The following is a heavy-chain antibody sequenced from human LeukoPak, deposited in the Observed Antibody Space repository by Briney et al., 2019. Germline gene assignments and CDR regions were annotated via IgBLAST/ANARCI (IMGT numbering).Heavy chain of an antibody. D-gene: IGHD2-2*01. CDR1: GYTFTSYG. CDR2: ISAYNGNK. Sequence: ASVKVSCKASGYTFTSYGISWVRQAPGQGLEWMGWISAYNGNKNYAQKLQGRVTMTTDTSTSTAYMELRSLRSDDPAVCYCARDGDIVVVPAATYNWFDPWGQGTLVTVSS. J-gene: IGHJ5*02. V-gene: IGHV1-18*01. CDR3: ARDGDIVVVPAATYNWFDP.